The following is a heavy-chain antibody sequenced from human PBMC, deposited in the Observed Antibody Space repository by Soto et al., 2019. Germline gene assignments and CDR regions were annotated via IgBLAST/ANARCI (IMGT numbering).Heavy chain of an antibody. CDR3: ARGTGITGTRVDFDY. CDR1: GGTFSSYT. Sequence: QVQLVQSGAEVKKPGSSVKVSCKASGGTFSSYTISWVRQAPGQGLEWMGRIIPILGIANYAQKFQGRVTITADKSTSTAYMELSSLRSEDTAVYYCARGTGITGTRVDFDYWGQGTLVTVFS. V-gene: IGHV1-69*02. J-gene: IGHJ4*02. D-gene: IGHD1-7*01. CDR2: IIPILGIA.